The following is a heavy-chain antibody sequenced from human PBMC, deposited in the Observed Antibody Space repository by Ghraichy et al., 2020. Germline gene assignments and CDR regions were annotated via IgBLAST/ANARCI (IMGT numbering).Heavy chain of an antibody. J-gene: IGHJ5*02. D-gene: IGHD1-1*01. Sequence: GESLNISCAASGFTFRSYAMSWVRQAPGKGLEWVSSISGSGNTIFYEDSVKGRFTISRDNSKTTLYLQMNSLRVEDTALYYCAKEPQTSGNWSPYWTSWGQGTLVTVSS. CDR1: GFTFRSYA. CDR2: ISGSGNTI. CDR3: AKEPQTSGNWSPYWTS. V-gene: IGHV3-23*01.